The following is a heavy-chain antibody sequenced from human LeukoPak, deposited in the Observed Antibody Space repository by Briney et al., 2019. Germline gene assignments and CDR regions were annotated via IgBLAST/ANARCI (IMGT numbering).Heavy chain of an antibody. Sequence: GGSLRLSCAASGFTFSSYTMNWVRQAPGMGLEWVSSISSGSSYMYYADSVKGRFTISRDSAKNSLYLQMNSLRVEDTAVYYCGRSSIAAGGKVFGFDPWGQGTLVTVSS. J-gene: IGHJ5*02. CDR2: ISSGSSYM. CDR3: GRSSIAAGGKVFGFDP. V-gene: IGHV3-21*01. D-gene: IGHD6-13*01. CDR1: GFTFSSYT.